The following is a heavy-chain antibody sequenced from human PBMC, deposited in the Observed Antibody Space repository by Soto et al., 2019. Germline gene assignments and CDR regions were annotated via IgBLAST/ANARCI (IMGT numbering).Heavy chain of an antibody. J-gene: IGHJ6*02. Sequence: QVQLVQSGAEVKKPESSVRVSCKASGGTFNNYAITWVRQAPGQGLEWMGGTIPMFGTTNDAEKFQGRVTIPADESTNTAYMELSSLRSEDTAVYYCTRCGIRYHSIGFYLGIDGMDVWGQGTTVIVSS. CDR3: TRCGIRYHSIGFYLGIDGMDV. CDR2: TIPMFGTT. D-gene: IGHD3-22*01. V-gene: IGHV1-69*12. CDR1: GGTFNNYA.